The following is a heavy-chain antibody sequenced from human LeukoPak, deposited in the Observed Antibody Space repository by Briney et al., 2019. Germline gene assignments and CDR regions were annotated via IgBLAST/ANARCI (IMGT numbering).Heavy chain of an antibody. CDR1: GYPFTTYE. Sequence: GASVKVSCKTSGYPFTTYEINWVRQAAGQGLEWMGWVHPNSGNTAYTQKFQGRVTMTRDTSISTAYMELSGLRSDDTAVYYCASTYYYDSSGSYGMDVWGQGTTVTVSS. CDR3: ASTYYYDSSGSYGMDV. CDR2: VHPNSGNT. V-gene: IGHV1-8*01. D-gene: IGHD3-22*01. J-gene: IGHJ6*02.